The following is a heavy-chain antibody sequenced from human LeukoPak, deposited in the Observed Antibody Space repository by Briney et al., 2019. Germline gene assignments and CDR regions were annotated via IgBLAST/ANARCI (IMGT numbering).Heavy chain of an antibody. J-gene: IGHJ6*03. CDR2: ISGHNDDT. V-gene: IGHV1-18*01. Sequence: ASVKVSCKASGYTFTSYAISWVRQAPGQGLEWMGWISGHNDDTNYAQRLQGRVTMTTDTSTSTAYMELRSLRSDDTAVYYCARAGYCSGGSCYPYYYYYYMDGWGKGTTVTVS. CDR1: GYTFTSYA. CDR3: ARAGYCSGGSCYPYYYYYYMDG. D-gene: IGHD2-15*01.